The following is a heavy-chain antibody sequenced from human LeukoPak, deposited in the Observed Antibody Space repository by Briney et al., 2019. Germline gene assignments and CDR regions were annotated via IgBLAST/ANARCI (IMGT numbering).Heavy chain of an antibody. CDR1: GFTFNNYW. J-gene: IGHJ3*02. V-gene: IGHV3-7*01. D-gene: IGHD2-2*01. CDR2: IKQDGSDK. Sequence: GGSLRLSCAASGFTFNNYWMNWVRQAPGKGLKWVANIKQDGSDKYYVDSVKGRFTISRDNAQNSLDLQMNSLRAEDTAVYYCARLGYCSSTTCFMRGGLDIWGQGTMVIVSS. CDR3: ARLGYCSSTTCFMRGGLDI.